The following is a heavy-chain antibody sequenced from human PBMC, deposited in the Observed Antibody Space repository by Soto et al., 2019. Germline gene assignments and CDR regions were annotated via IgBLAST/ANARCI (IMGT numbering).Heavy chain of an antibody. V-gene: IGHV3-30*18. CDR1: GFTFSSYA. CDR2: ISYNGDNI. CDR3: AKRGDSTGKNDFDY. D-gene: IGHD2-8*02. J-gene: IGHJ4*02. Sequence: QVQLVESGGGVVQPGRSLRLSCAASGFTFSSYAMHWVRQAPGKGLEWVALISYNGDNIYYADSVKGRFTISRDNSKNTLFLQMNSLRAEDTAVYYCAKRGDSTGKNDFDYWGQGTPVTVSS.